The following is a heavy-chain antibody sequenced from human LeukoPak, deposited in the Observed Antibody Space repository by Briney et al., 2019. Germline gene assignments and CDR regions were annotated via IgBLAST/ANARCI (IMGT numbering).Heavy chain of an antibody. CDR3: ARDLYSNYPFDY. Sequence: GRFTISRDNAKNSLYLRMNNLRAEDTAVYYCARDLYSNYPFDYWGQGTLVTVSS. J-gene: IGHJ4*02. D-gene: IGHD4-11*01. V-gene: IGHV3-11*06.